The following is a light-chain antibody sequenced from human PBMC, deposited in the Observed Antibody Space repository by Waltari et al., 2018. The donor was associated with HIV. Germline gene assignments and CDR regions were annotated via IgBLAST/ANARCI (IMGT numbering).Light chain of an antibody. Sequence: DIVLTQSPDSLAVSLGERAPINCRSSQSLLYSSNNKNYLAWYQQKPGQPPKLLFYWATTRVSGVPDRFSGSGSGADFTLTISSLQAEDVAVYSCQQYYSSPYTFGQGTKLEIK. CDR1: QSLLYSSNNKNY. CDR3: QQYYSSPYT. J-gene: IGKJ2*01. CDR2: WAT. V-gene: IGKV4-1*01.